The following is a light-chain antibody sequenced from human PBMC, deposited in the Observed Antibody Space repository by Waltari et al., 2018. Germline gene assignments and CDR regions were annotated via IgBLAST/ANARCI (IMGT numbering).Light chain of an antibody. CDR2: RDS. CDR1: LLTENY. CDR3: YSASDDNLI. Sequence: SYELTQPSSVSVSPGQTAKITCSGHLLTENYARWFQQKTGQAPVMLIYRDSERPSGVPERFSGSSSGPTVTLTISGAQDEDEADYYCYSASDDNLIFGGGTKLTVL. V-gene: IGLV3-27*01. J-gene: IGLJ2*01.